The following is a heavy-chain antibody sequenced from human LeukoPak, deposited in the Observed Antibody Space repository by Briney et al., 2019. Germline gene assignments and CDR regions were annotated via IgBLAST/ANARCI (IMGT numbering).Heavy chain of an antibody. D-gene: IGHD6-13*01. CDR3: ARDPGSSYSSSWYDYYYMDV. Sequence: GASVKVSCKASGYSFTGYYIHWVRQAPGQGLEWMGWINPNSGGTYYAQKFQGRVTMTRDTSISTAYMELSRLRSDDTAVYYCARDPGSSYSSSWYDYYYMDVWGKGTTVTISS. CDR1: GYSFTGYY. V-gene: IGHV1-2*02. CDR2: INPNSGGT. J-gene: IGHJ6*03.